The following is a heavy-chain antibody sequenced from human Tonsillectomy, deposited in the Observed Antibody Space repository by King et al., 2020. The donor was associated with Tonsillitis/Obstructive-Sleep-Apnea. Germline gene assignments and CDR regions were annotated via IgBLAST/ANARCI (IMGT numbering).Heavy chain of an antibody. CDR2: ISAYNGNT. J-gene: IGHJ4*02. CDR1: GYTFTSYG. CDR3: ARDSIAARPDTYVF. D-gene: IGHD6-6*01. Sequence: VQLVESGAEVKKPGASVKVSCKASGYTFTSYGISWVRQAPGQGLEGMGWISAYNGNTNYAQNLQGRVTMTTDTSTSTVYMALRSLRSDDTAVYYCARDSIAARPDTYVFWGQGTLVTVSS. V-gene: IGHV1-18*01.